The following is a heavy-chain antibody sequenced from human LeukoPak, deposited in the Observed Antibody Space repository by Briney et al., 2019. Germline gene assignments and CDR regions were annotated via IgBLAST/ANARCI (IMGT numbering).Heavy chain of an antibody. CDR3: ARRGYSYGFDY. V-gene: IGHV5-51*01. CDR2: IYPGDSDT. Sequence: GESLKISCKGSGYSFTSYCIGWLRQMPGKGLEWMGIIYPGDSDTRYSPSFQGQVTISADKSISTAYLQWRSLKASDTAIYYCARRGYSYGFDYWGQGTLVTVSS. J-gene: IGHJ4*02. CDR1: GYSFTSYC. D-gene: IGHD5-18*01.